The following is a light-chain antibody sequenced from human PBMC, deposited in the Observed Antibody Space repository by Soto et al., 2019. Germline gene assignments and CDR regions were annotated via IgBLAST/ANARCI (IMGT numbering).Light chain of an antibody. CDR2: EVS. V-gene: IGLV2-14*01. J-gene: IGLJ2*01. CDR1: SSDVGGYNY. Sequence: QSALTQPASGSGSPGQSITISCTGTSSDVGGYNYVSWYQQHPGKAPKLMIYEVSNRPSGVSNRFSGSKSGNTASLTISGLQAEDEADYYCNSYTSSSTLHVVFGGGTKVTVL. CDR3: NSYTSSSTLHVV.